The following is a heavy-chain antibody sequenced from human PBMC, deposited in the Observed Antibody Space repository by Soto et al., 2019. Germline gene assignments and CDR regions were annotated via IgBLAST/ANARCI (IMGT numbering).Heavy chain of an antibody. Sequence: EVHLVESGGGLVKPGGSLRLTCAGSGFSFSDYTMNWVRQAPGKGLEWVSSISRGSDYIFYADTVKGRFTISRDNARNSLYLQMNSLRVEDTAVYYCARDGYDSSGDSEYFQYWGQGTLVTVSS. CDR1: GFSFSDYT. CDR3: ARDGYDSSGDSEYFQY. J-gene: IGHJ1*01. D-gene: IGHD3-22*01. V-gene: IGHV3-21*01. CDR2: ISRGSDYI.